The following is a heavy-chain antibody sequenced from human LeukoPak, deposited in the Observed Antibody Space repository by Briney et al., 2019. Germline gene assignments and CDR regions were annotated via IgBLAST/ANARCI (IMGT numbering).Heavy chain of an antibody. V-gene: IGHV1-18*01. CDR1: GYTFTSYG. D-gene: IGHD3-16*02. J-gene: IGHJ4*02. CDR3: ATEGFSVILGY. Sequence: ASVKVSCKASGYTFTSYGISWVRQAPGQGLEWMGWISAYNGNTNYAQKLQGRVTMTEDTSTDTAYMELSSLRSEDTAVYYCATEGFSVILGYWGQGTLVTVSS. CDR2: ISAYNGNT.